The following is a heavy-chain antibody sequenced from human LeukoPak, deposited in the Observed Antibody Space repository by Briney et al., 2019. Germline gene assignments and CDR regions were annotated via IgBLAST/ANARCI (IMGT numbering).Heavy chain of an antibody. CDR3: ARSIPRYDGSAYYPDY. CDR2: IWYDGSND. CDR1: GFTSSGYG. V-gene: IGHV3-33*01. Sequence: PGGSLRLSCAASGFTSSGYGMHWVRQAPGKGLEWVAVIWYDGSNDDYADSVKGRFTISRDNSKSTLYLQMNSLRAEDTAIYYCARSIPRYDGSAYYPDYWGQGTLATVSS. D-gene: IGHD3-22*01. J-gene: IGHJ4*02.